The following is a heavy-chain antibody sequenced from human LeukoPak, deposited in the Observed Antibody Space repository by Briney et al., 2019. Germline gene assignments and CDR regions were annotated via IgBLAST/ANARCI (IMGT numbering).Heavy chain of an antibody. D-gene: IGHD2-15*01. CDR2: INSDGSST. Sequence: GGSLRLSCAASGFTFNSYWMHWVRQAPGKGLVWVSRINSDGSSTSYADSVKGLFTISRDNAKNTLYLQMNSLRAEDTAVYYCARSVAVVTATFGYWGQGTLVTVSS. CDR3: ARSVAVVTATFGY. CDR1: GFTFNSYW. J-gene: IGHJ4*02. V-gene: IGHV3-74*01.